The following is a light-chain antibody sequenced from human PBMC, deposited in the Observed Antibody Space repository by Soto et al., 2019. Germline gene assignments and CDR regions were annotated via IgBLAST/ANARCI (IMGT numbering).Light chain of an antibody. CDR2: DAS. CDR3: QQRSNWPPIT. V-gene: IGKV3-11*01. Sequence: EILLTQSPGTLSLSPGERATLSCRASQSVSSYLAWYQQKPGQAPRLLIYDASNRATGIPARFSGGGSGTDFTLTIDNLEPEDFAIYYCQQRSNWPPITFGQGTRLEIK. CDR1: QSVSSY. J-gene: IGKJ5*01.